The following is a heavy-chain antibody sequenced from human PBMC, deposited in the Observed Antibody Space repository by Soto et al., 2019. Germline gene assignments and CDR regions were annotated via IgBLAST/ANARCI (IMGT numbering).Heavy chain of an antibody. CDR2: IIPIFGTA. V-gene: IGHV1-69*13. Sequence: SVKVSCKASGGTFSSYAISWVRQAPGQGLEWMGGIIPIFGTANYAQKFQGRVTITADESTSTAYMELSSLRSEDTAVYYCARENRYYDYVWGSYRPTPFDYWAQGTLVTVSS. CDR1: GGTFSSYA. D-gene: IGHD3-16*02. CDR3: ARENRYYDYVWGSYRPTPFDY. J-gene: IGHJ4*02.